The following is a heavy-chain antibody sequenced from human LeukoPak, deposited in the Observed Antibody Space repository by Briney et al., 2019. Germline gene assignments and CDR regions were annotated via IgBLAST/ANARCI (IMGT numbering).Heavy chain of an antibody. V-gene: IGHV4-59*01. CDR2: NYYSGST. J-gene: IGHJ6*03. D-gene: IGHD3-10*01. Sequence: SETLSLTCTVSGASINGYYWSWIRQPPGKGLEWIGYNYYSGSTNYNPSLKSRVTMSVDTSKNQFSLKLSSMTAADTAVYHCARYLRSSSTYYMDVWGKGTTVTVSS. CDR3: ARYLRSSSTYYMDV. CDR1: GASINGYY.